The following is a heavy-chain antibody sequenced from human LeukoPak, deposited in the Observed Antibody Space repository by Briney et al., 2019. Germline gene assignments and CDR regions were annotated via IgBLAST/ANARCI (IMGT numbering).Heavy chain of an antibody. Sequence: PSETLSLTCAVSGGSISSSNWWSWVRQPPGKGLEWLGEIYHSGSTNYNPSLKSRVTISVDKSKNQFSLKLSSVTAADTAVYYCARDRGYSSGWYEHDYWGQGTLVTVSS. J-gene: IGHJ4*02. V-gene: IGHV4-4*02. CDR3: ARDRGYSSGWYEHDY. D-gene: IGHD6-19*01. CDR1: GGSISSSNW. CDR2: IYHSGST.